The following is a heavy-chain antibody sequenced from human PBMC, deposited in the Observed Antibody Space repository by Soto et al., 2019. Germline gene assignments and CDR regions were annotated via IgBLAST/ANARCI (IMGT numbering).Heavy chain of an antibody. Sequence: ASVKVSCKASGYTFTSAAMHWWRQAAGQRPEWMGWINAGNGNTKYSQKFQGRVTITRDISASTVYMEMSSLRSEDTAVYFCARVTDCFDTIGYSREYFQHWGQGTPVTVSS. J-gene: IGHJ1*01. CDR2: INAGNGNT. CDR3: ARVTDCFDTIGYSREYFQH. V-gene: IGHV1-3*01. D-gene: IGHD3-22*01. CDR1: GYTFTSAA.